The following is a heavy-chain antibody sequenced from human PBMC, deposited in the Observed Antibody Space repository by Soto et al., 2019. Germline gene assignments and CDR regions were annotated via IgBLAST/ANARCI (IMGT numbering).Heavy chain of an antibody. CDR3: AKGWLYGAGMGV. D-gene: IGHD3-22*01. V-gene: IGHV3-23*01. CDR1: GFTFSSYA. J-gene: IGHJ6*02. Sequence: EVQLLESGGGLVQPGGSLRLSCAASGFTFSSYAMSWVRQAPGKGLEWVSSTSGSGGDVYHADSVKGRFTISRDNSKNMLYLQMNSLRAEDTAIYYCAKGWLYGAGMGVWGQGTPVTVSS. CDR2: TSGSGGDV.